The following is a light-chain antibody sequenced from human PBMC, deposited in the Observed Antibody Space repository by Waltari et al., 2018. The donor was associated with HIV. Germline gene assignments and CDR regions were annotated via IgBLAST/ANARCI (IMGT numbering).Light chain of an antibody. CDR3: QQYFTSRT. CDR1: QNIDSIY. Sequence: EIVLTQSPGTLSLSPGDRATLSCRASQNIDSIYLAWYQQKPGQAPRLLIYGAFNRATGVPDRFSGSGSGTDFTLTISRLEPEYFAVYYCQQYFTSRTFGQGTKVEIK. CDR2: GAF. J-gene: IGKJ1*01. V-gene: IGKV3-20*01.